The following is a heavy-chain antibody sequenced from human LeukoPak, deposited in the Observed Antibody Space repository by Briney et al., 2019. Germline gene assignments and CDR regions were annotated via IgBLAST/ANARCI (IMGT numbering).Heavy chain of an antibody. CDR2: ISSSSNYI. Sequence: GGSLRLSCAASGFTFSSYAMRWVRQAPGKGLEWVSSISSSSNYIYYADSVKGRFTISRDNAKSSLYLQMNSLTDEDTAVYYCAREAWGATGDYWGQGTLVTVSS. CDR1: GFTFSSYA. V-gene: IGHV3-21*01. J-gene: IGHJ4*02. CDR3: AREAWGATGDY. D-gene: IGHD4/OR15-4a*01.